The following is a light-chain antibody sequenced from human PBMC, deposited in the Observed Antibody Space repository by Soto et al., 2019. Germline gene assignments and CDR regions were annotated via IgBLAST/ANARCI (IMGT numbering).Light chain of an antibody. CDR1: QSISSW. CDR3: QQYNSYRT. V-gene: IGKV1-5*03. CDR2: KAS. Sequence: DIQMTKSPSTLSASVRDRVTIKCRASQSISSWLAWYQQKPGKAPKLLIYKASSLESGVPSRFSGSGSGTEFTLTISSLQPDDFATYYCQQYNSYRTFGQGTKV. J-gene: IGKJ1*01.